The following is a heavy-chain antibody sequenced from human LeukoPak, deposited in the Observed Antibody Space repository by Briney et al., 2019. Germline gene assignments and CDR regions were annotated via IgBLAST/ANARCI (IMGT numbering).Heavy chain of an antibody. Sequence: SETLSLTCAVSGGSISSSNWWSWVRQPPGKGLEWIGEIYHSGGTNYNPSLKSRVTISVDKSKNQFSLKLSSVTAADTAVYYCARDKWELFYFDYWGQGTLVTVSS. CDR3: ARDKWELFYFDY. CDR2: IYHSGGT. CDR1: GGSISSSNW. V-gene: IGHV4-4*02. D-gene: IGHD1-26*01. J-gene: IGHJ4*02.